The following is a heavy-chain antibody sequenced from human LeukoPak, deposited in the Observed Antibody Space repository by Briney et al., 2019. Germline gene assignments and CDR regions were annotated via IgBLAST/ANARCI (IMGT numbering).Heavy chain of an antibody. V-gene: IGHV3-30*18. CDR1: GFTFSSYG. CDR2: ISYDGSNK. CDR3: AKGGIAAAGPYFDY. J-gene: IGHJ4*02. D-gene: IGHD6-13*01. Sequence: GGSLRLSCAASGFTFSSYGMHWVRQAPGKGLEWVAVISYDGSNKYYADSVKGRFIISRDNSKNTLYLQMNSLRAEDTAVYYCAKGGIAAAGPYFDYWGQGTLVTVSP.